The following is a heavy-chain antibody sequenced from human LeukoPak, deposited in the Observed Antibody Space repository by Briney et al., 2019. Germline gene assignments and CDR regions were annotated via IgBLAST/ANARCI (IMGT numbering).Heavy chain of an antibody. CDR3: AKDWANGDYIDH. CDR1: GFTFIRYT. V-gene: IGHV3-21*01. D-gene: IGHD2-8*01. J-gene: IGHJ4*02. Sequence: PGGSLRLSCAASGFTFIRYTMNWVRQAPGKGLEWVSSISSASDYIYYADSVKGRFTISRDNSKNTLSLQMNSLRADDTAVYYCAKDWANGDYIDHWGQGTLVTVSS. CDR2: ISSASDYI.